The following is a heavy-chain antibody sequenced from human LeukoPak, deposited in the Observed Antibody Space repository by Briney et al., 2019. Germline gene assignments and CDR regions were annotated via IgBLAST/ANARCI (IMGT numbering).Heavy chain of an antibody. CDR2: IYSGGST. Sequence: GGSLRLSCAASGFTVSSNYMSWVRQAPGKGLEWVSVIYSGGSTYYADSVKGRFTISRDNSKNTLYLQMNSLRAEDTAVYYCARGNSDYYYGTDVWGQGTTVTVSS. J-gene: IGHJ6*02. V-gene: IGHV3-53*01. D-gene: IGHD3-10*01. CDR1: GFTVSSNY. CDR3: ARGNSDYYYGTDV.